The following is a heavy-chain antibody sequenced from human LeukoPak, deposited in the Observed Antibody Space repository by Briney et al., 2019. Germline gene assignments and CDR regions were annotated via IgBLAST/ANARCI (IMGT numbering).Heavy chain of an antibody. CDR2: LYSGGST. D-gene: IGHD3-10*01. CDR1: GFTVSSNY. J-gene: IGHJ4*02. Sequence: PGGSLRLSCAVSGFTVSSNYMTWVRQAPGKGLEWVSVLYSGGSTDYADSVKGRFTISRDSSRNTSYLQMNSLRVEDTAVYYCARETHYYFDLWGQGTLVTVSS. V-gene: IGHV3-66*02. CDR3: ARETHYYFDL.